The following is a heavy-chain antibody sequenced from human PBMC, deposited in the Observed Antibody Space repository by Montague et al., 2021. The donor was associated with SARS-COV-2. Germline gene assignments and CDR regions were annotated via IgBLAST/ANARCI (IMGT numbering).Heavy chain of an antibody. J-gene: IGHJ4*02. CDR1: GGSISDYY. CDR2: IYYNTGNT. D-gene: IGHD5-12*01. CDR3: ARGTGYDYYFDC. Sequence: SETLSLTCSVSGGSISDYYWNWIRQPPGKGLEWIGYIYYNTGNTNYNPSLQSRVTISLDTSKNQFSLNLRPVTATDTALYFCARGTGYDYYFDCWGLGTLATGSS. V-gene: IGHV4-59*01.